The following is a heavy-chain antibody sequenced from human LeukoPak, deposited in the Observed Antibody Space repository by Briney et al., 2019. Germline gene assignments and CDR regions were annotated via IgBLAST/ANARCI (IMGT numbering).Heavy chain of an antibody. CDR2: IIPIFGTA. D-gene: IGHD3-16*01. CDR1: GYTFSSYG. V-gene: IGHV1-69*13. CDR3: AIYSFGRGLSAFDI. J-gene: IGHJ3*02. Sequence: GASVKVSCKASGYTFSSYGISWVRQAPGQGLEWMGGIIPIFGTANYAQKFQGRVTITADESTSTAYMELSSLRSEDTAVYYCAIYSFGRGLSAFDIWGQGTMVTVSS.